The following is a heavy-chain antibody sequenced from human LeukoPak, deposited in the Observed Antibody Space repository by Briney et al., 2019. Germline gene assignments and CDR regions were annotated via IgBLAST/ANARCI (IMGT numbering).Heavy chain of an antibody. D-gene: IGHD2-15*01. CDR1: GFTFSSYS. V-gene: IGHV3-23*01. CDR3: AKGGEDYYYMDV. Sequence: GGSLRLSCAASGFTFSSYSMNWVRQAPGKGLEWVSAISGSGGSTYYADSVKGRFTISRDNSKNTLYLQMNSLRAEDTAVYYCAKGGEDYYYMDVWGKGTTVTISS. CDR2: ISGSGGST. J-gene: IGHJ6*03.